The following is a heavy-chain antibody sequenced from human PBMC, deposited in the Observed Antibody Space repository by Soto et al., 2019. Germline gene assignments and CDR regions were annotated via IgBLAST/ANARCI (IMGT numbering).Heavy chain of an antibody. CDR1: GYSFTSYW. D-gene: IGHD6-19*01. J-gene: IGHJ6*02. CDR3: ARIAVAGSYYYGMDV. CDR2: IDPSDSYT. V-gene: IGHV5-10-1*01. Sequence: PGESLKISCKGSGYSFTSYWISWVRQMPGKGLEWMGRIDPSDSYTNYSPSFQGHVTISADKSISTAYLQWSSLKASDTAMYYCARIAVAGSYYYGMDVWGQGTTVTVS.